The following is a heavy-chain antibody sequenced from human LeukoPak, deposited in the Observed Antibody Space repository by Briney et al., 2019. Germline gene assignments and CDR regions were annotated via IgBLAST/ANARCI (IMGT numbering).Heavy chain of an antibody. CDR3: ARSSYPYSFDY. D-gene: IGHD6-19*01. CDR1: GFSFSSYW. J-gene: IGHJ4*02. CDR2: VNNDGSST. V-gene: IGHV3-74*01. Sequence: GGSLRLSCGASGFSFSSYWMHWVRQAPGKGLMWVSRVNNDGSSTTYADSVEGRFTISRDNARNTLYLQMNSLRAEDTAVYYCARSSYPYSFDYSGQGTLVTVSS.